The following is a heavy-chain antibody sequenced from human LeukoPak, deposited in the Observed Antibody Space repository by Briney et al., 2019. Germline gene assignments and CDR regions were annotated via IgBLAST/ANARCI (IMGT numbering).Heavy chain of an antibody. Sequence: GGSLRLSCAASGFTFSSYAMSWVRQAPGKGLEWVSAISGSGGSTYYADSVKGRFTISRDNSKNTLYLQMNSLRAEDTAVYYCAKGGRQQLAKYYFDYWGQGTLVTASS. V-gene: IGHV3-23*01. CDR2: ISGSGGST. CDR1: GFTFSSYA. D-gene: IGHD6-13*01. CDR3: AKGGRQQLAKYYFDY. J-gene: IGHJ4*02.